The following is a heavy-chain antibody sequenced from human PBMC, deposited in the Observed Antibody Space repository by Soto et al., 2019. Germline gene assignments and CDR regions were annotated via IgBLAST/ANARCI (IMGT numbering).Heavy chain of an antibody. CDR3: ASADNYQTIRY. CDR1: GGSISSYY. Sequence: SETLSLTCTVSGGSISSYYWSWIRQPPGKGLEWIGYIYYSGSTNYNPSLKSRVTISVDTSKNQFSLKLSSVTAADTAVYYCASADNYQTIRYWGQGTLVTVSS. D-gene: IGHD2-2*01. V-gene: IGHV4-59*01. J-gene: IGHJ4*02. CDR2: IYYSGST.